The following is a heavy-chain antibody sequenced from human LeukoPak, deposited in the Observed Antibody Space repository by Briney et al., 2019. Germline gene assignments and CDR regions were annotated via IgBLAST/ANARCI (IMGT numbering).Heavy chain of an antibody. CDR3: AKDRRYCSGGSCDLFDY. J-gene: IGHJ4*02. CDR2: IRYDGSNK. CDR1: GFTFSSYG. V-gene: IGHV3-30*02. D-gene: IGHD2-15*01. Sequence: PGGSLRLSCAASGFTFSSYGMHWARQAPGKGLEWVAFIRYDGSNKYYADSVKGRFTISRDNSKNTLYLQMNSLRAEDTAVYYCAKDRRYCSGGSCDLFDYWGQGTLVTVSS.